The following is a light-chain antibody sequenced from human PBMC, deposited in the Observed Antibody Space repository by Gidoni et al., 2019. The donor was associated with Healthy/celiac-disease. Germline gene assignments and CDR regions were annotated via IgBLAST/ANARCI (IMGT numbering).Light chain of an antibody. CDR3: QVWDSSFYVV. V-gene: IGLV3-9*01. Sequence: SYELTQPLSVSVALGQTARITCGGNNIGSKNVHWYQQKPGQAPVRVIYRDSNRPSGIPERFSGSNSGNTATLTISRAQAGDEADYYCQVWDSSFYVVFGGGTKLTVL. CDR1: NIGSKN. CDR2: RDS. J-gene: IGLJ2*01.